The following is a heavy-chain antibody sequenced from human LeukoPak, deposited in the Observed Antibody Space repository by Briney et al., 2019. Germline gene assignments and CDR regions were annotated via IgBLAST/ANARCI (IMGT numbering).Heavy chain of an antibody. CDR2: IYINGTT. V-gene: IGHV4-59*08. Sequence: PSETLSLTCTVSGGSISGYYWRWLRQPPGKGLEWIGYIYINGTTNYNPSLKRRVTISVDTSKNHFSLKLTSVTAADTAVYYCARRGTSWYDWFDPWGQGTLVTVSS. J-gene: IGHJ5*02. CDR3: ARRGTSWYDWFDP. CDR1: GGSISGYY. D-gene: IGHD6-13*01.